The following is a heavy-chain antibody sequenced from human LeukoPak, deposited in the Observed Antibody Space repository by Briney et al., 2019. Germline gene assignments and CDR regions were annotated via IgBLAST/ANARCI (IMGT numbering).Heavy chain of an antibody. CDR2: INKDGGEK. D-gene: IGHD6-13*01. V-gene: IGHV3-7*03. Sequence: GGSLRLSCAASGFTFSSYWMSWVRQAPGKGLEWVANINKDGGEKYYVDSVKGRFTISRDNAKNSLYLQMNSLRADDTAVYYCARGEYSSSWYYDSDFDYWGQGTLVTVSS. CDR3: ARGEYSSSWYYDSDFDY. CDR1: GFTFSSYW. J-gene: IGHJ4*02.